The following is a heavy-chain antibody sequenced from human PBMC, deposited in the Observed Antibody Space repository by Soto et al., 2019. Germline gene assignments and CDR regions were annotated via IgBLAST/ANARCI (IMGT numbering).Heavy chain of an antibody. CDR1: GYTFTNFA. V-gene: IGHV1-18*01. CDR2: VSANNGFT. Sequence: ASVKVSCKTSGYTFTNFALSWVRQAPGQGLEWIGFVSANNGFTHFAQKFQGRVSVKTDTSTSTVYLDLRSLNSDDTAVYYCARGGAARHLDSWGQGTPVTVSS. D-gene: IGHD6-6*01. J-gene: IGHJ5*01. CDR3: ARGGAARHLDS.